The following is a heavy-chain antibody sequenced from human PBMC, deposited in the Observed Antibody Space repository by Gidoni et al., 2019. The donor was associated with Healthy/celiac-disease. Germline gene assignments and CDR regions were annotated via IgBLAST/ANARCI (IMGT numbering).Heavy chain of an antibody. J-gene: IGHJ4*02. D-gene: IGHD2-15*01. CDR2: ISWNSGSI. Sequence: EVQLVESGGGLVQPGRSLRLSCAASGFTFDDYAMHGVRQAPGKGLEWVSGISWNSGSIGYADSVKGRFTISRDNAKNSLYLQMNSLRAEDTALYYCAKDRVVAAVGGWLEFDYWGQGTLVTVSS. CDR1: GFTFDDYA. V-gene: IGHV3-9*01. CDR3: AKDRVVAAVGGWLEFDY.